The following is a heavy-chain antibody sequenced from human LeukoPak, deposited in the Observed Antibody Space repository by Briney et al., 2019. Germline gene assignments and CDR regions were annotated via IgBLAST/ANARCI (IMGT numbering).Heavy chain of an antibody. J-gene: IGHJ4*02. V-gene: IGHV3-7*03. CDR1: GFTFSSYW. D-gene: IGHD3-10*01. CDR2: IKQDGSEK. CDR3: AKATSPMVRGVYQD. Sequence: GGSLRLSCAASGFTFSSYWMSWVRQAPGKGLEWVANIKQDGSEKYYVDSVKGRFTISRDNAKNSLYLQMNSLRAEDTAVYYCAKATSPMVRGVYQDWGQGTLVTVSS.